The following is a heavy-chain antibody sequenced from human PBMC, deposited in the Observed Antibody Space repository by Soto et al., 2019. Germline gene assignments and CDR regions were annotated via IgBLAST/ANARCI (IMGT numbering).Heavy chain of an antibody. CDR3: ARREIQGPSSY. Sequence: TLSLSCAVSGYSISSRHWWGWIRQPPGKGLEWIGYIYYSGTTYYNPSLKSRVTMSVDTSKNQFSLKLTSVTAVDTSVYYCARREIQGPSSYWRQGTLVTVSS. D-gene: IGHD2-2*01. J-gene: IGHJ4*02. CDR2: IYYSGTT. V-gene: IGHV4-28*02. CDR1: GYSISSRHW.